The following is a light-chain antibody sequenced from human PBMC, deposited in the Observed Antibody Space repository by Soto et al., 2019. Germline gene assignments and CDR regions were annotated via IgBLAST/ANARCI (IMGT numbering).Light chain of an antibody. Sequence: DIQLTQSPSFLSASVGDRITITCWASQGVRGNFAWYQQKPGKAPKLLISAASSLQSGVPSRFSGSGSGTEFTLTISCLQPEDFATYYCQQLNDYPLTFGGGTKVEIK. CDR2: AAS. V-gene: IGKV1-9*01. J-gene: IGKJ4*01. CDR1: QGVRGN. CDR3: QQLNDYPLT.